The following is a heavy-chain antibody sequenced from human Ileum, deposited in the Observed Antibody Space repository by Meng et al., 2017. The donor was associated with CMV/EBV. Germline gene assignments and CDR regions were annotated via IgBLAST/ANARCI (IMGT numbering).Heavy chain of an antibody. J-gene: IGHJ5*02. CDR1: GFTFSDYP. CDR2: MSGGGHSI. Sequence: SCAVSGFTFSDYPLTWVRQAPGKGLEWVSVMSGGGHSIYYADSVKGRFTVSRDNSKNTFYLQMNSLRADDTAIYYCAKVLEWLGWFDPWGQGTLVTVSS. V-gene: IGHV3-23*01. CDR3: AKVLEWLGWFDP. D-gene: IGHD6-19*01.